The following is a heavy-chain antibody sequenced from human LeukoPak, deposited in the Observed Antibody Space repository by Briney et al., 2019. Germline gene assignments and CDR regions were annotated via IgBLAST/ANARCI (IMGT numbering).Heavy chain of an antibody. V-gene: IGHV3-7*01. CDR2: IKQDGSEK. CDR3: ARVLPGYFDY. CDR1: GLTFSSYW. Sequence: GGSLRLSCAASGLTFSSYWMSWVRQAPGKGLEWVANIKQDGSEKYYVDSVKGRFTISRDNAKNSLYLQMNSLRAEDTAVYYCARVLPGYFDYWGQGTLVTVSS. J-gene: IGHJ4*02.